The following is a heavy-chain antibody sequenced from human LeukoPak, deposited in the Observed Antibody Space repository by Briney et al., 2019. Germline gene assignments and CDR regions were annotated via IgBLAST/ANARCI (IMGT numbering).Heavy chain of an antibody. CDR2: ISGSGGST. J-gene: IGHJ4*02. V-gene: IGHV3-23*01. CDR1: GFTFSSYA. CDR3: AKDKSYYYDSGSYGLDY. Sequence: GGSLRLSCAASGFTFSSYAMSWVRQAPGKGLEWVSAISGSGGSTYYADSVKGRFTIFRDNSKNTLYLQMNSLRAEDTAVYYCAKDKSYYYDSGSYGLDYWGQGTLVTVSS. D-gene: IGHD3-10*01.